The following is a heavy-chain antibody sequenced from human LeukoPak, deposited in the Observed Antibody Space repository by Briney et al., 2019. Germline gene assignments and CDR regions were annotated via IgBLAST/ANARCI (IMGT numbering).Heavy chain of an antibody. Sequence: PSETLSLTCAVSGGSISSSNWWSWVRQPPVKGLEWIGYIYYSGSTNYNPSLKSRVTISVDTSKNQFSLKLSSVTAADTAVYYCARFQYTYGSLSAYMDVWGKGTTVTISS. D-gene: IGHD5-18*01. CDR1: GGSISSSNW. CDR2: IYYSGST. J-gene: IGHJ6*03. V-gene: IGHV4-4*02. CDR3: ARFQYTYGSLSAYMDV.